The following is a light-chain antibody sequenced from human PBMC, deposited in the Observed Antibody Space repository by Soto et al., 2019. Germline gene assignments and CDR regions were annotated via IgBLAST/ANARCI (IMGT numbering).Light chain of an antibody. J-gene: IGKJ1*01. CDR1: QSISTSS. CDR2: GAF. CDR3: QYYGNSPLT. Sequence: NGLVQSTGTQSLARGERATVNWRVSQSISTSSLAWYRQKPGQAPRLLIYGAFNRATGIPDRFSGGGSGTDFTLTITRLEPEDFALYYCQYYGNSPLTFGQGTKVDIK. V-gene: IGKV3-20*01.